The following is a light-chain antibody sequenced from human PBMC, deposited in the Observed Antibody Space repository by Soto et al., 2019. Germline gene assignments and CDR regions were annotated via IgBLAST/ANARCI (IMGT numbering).Light chain of an antibody. V-gene: IGKV1-39*01. CDR1: ERISDY. Sequence: DIQMTQSPSSLSASVGDRVTISCRASERISDYLAWYQQKPGKAPKLLINTASSLRSGVPSRFSGSGSGTDFTLTIDSLQPEDFATYFCQTNTAPWTFGQGTKVEIK. CDR3: QTNTAPWT. CDR2: TAS. J-gene: IGKJ1*01.